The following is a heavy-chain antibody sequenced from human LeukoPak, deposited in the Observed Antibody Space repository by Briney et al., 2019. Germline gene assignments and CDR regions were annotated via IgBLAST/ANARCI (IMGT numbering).Heavy chain of an antibody. CDR3: AKEPIRRIRPYYFTS. CDR2: IHYEGSNK. J-gene: IGHJ4*02. Sequence: AESLRLAWAASGFTFSIYGMQWVRQAPGKGLEWVGCIHYEGSNKFYANSVKGRFTISRDNSKNTMYLHMNSLIAAHTGVYFCAKEPIRRIRPYYFTSWGQGTLVTVSS. CDR1: GFTFSIYG. V-gene: IGHV3-30*02. D-gene: IGHD2/OR15-2a*01.